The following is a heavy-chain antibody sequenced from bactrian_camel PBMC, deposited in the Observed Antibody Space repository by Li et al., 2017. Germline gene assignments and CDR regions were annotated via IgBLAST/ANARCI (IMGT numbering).Heavy chain of an antibody. D-gene: IGHD2*01. CDR1: TGTFRSAC. J-gene: IGHJ4*01. Sequence: HVQLVESGGGSAQAGGSLRLSCAARTGTFRSACMGWLRQAPGKEREGVAAIDSDVIESYTDSVKGRFTVSRDNTNNTVNLMMSSMKPEDTAMYYCAANFGPYCSGPYLARRANFLGQGTQVTVS. CDR2: IDSDVIE. V-gene: IGHV3S53*01.